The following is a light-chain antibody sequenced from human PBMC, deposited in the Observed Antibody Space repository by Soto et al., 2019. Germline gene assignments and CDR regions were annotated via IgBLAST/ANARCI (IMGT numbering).Light chain of an antibody. V-gene: IGKV1-33*01. J-gene: IGKJ5*01. Sequence: DIQMTQSPSSVSASVGDRVTITCRASQDIFNYLAWYQQKPGKAPKLLIYAASSLQNGVPSRFSGSGSGTDFTFTISSLQPEDIATYFCQQYDNVFTFGQGTRLEI. CDR2: AAS. CDR3: QQYDNVFT. CDR1: QDIFNY.